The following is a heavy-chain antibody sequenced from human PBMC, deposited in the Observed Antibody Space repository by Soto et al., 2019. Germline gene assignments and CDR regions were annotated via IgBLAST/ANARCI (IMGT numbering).Heavy chain of an antibody. V-gene: IGHV3-30*01. CDR2: VSFDGTKT. J-gene: IGHJ6*02. CDR3: VRDGRDCSSVRCDTPGRVYGLDV. CDR1: GFTFKYFP. D-gene: IGHD2-2*01. Sequence: QVQLVESGGGVVQPGQSLRLSCEGSGFTFKYFPMFWVRQAPGNGLECVASVSFDGTKTFYADSLKGRFTVSRDNSKDTLSLQMDSLRPEDTAVYFCVRDGRDCSSVRCDTPGRVYGLDVWGQGTAVTVSS.